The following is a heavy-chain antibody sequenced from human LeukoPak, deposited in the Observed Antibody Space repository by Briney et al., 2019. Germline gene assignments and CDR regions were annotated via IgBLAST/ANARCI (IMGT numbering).Heavy chain of an antibody. Sequence: PSQTLSLTCTVSGGSTTRGGYYWSWIRQPAGKGLEWIGRIYTTGSTNYNPSLKSRVTVSLDTPKNQFSLNLTSVTAADTAVYYCARDGAWAFDIWGQGTMVTVSS. CDR1: GGSTTRGGYY. CDR2: IYTTGST. CDR3: ARDGAWAFDI. V-gene: IGHV4-61*02. D-gene: IGHD3-16*01. J-gene: IGHJ3*02.